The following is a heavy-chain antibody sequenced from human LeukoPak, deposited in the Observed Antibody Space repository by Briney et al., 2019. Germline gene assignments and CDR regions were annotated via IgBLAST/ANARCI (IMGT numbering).Heavy chain of an antibody. D-gene: IGHD2/OR15-2a*01. J-gene: IGHJ4*02. CDR2: IKSNADGGTP. CDR1: GFSFMNAW. CDR3: TTFYHEYSPY. Sequence: KPGGSLRLSCAASGFSFMNAWMIWVRQAPGKGLEWVGRIKSNADGGTPDYAAPARCSFTVSRDDSKNTLYLQMNSLKTEDTAVYYCTTFYHEYSPYWGRGTLVTVSS. V-gene: IGHV3-15*01.